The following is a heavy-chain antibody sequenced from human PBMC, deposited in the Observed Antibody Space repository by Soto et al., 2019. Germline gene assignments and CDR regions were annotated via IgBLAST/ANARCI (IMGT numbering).Heavy chain of an antibody. Sequence: EVQLLESGGGLVQPGGSLRLSCTASGFTFSSYAMSWVRQAPGKGLEWVSAISGSGGSTYYADSVKGRFTISRDNSKNTLYLQMNSLRAEDTAVYYCAKDGVVVPGRRGDYWGQGTLVTVSS. CDR2: ISGSGGST. CDR1: GFTFSSYA. J-gene: IGHJ4*02. CDR3: AKDGVVVPGRRGDY. D-gene: IGHD2-2*01. V-gene: IGHV3-23*01.